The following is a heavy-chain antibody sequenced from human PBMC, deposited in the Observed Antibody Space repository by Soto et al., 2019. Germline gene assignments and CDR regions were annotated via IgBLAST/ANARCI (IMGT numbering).Heavy chain of an antibody. Sequence: LRLSCTASGFSFGGYNMNWVRQAPGKGLEWVSHITSGLTAHYADSVQGRFTISRDNAKNSLYLEMNDLRDEDTAVYYCARDTSHGVTVGGLDSWGQGTLVTVSS. CDR3: ARDTSHGVTVGGLDS. CDR1: GFSFGGYN. CDR2: ITSGLTA. D-gene: IGHD2-21*02. J-gene: IGHJ5*01. V-gene: IGHV3-48*02.